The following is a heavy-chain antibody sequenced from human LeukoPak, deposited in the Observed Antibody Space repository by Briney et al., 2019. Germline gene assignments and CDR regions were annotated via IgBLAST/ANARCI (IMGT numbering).Heavy chain of an antibody. J-gene: IGHJ4*02. V-gene: IGHV3-49*04. CDR3: TRTAPHSSGWCFDY. Sequence: GGSLRPSCTASGFTFGDYATSWVRQAPGKGLEWVGFIRSKAYGGTTEYAASVKGRFTISRNDSKSIAYLQMNSLKTEDTAVYYCTRTAPHSSGWCFDYWGQGTLVTVSS. CDR2: IRSKAYGGTT. CDR1: GFTFGDYA. D-gene: IGHD6-19*01.